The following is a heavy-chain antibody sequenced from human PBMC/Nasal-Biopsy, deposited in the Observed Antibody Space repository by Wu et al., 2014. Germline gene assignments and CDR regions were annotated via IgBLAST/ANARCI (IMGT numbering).Heavy chain of an antibody. D-gene: IGHD3-10*01. CDR2: ISSRSDDT. CDR3: ARETGEAFDI. Sequence: LRLSCAASGFTFSDYYMIWIRQAPGKGLEWVSYISSRSDDTNYADSVKGRFTISRDNAKNSLYLHMNSLRVEDTAVYYCARETGEAFDIWGQGTMVTV. V-gene: IGHV3-11*06. J-gene: IGHJ3*02. CDR1: GFTFSDYY.